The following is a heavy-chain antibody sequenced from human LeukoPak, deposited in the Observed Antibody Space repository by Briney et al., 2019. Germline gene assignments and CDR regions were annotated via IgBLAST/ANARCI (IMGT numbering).Heavy chain of an antibody. CDR2: ISSDGGSP. J-gene: IGHJ3*02. CDR1: GFTFSSYA. CDR3: ARVRDLDAFDI. V-gene: IGHV3-64*01. D-gene: IGHD1-1*01. Sequence: PGGSLRLSCAASGFTFSSYAMTWVRQAPGKGLEYVSAISSDGGSPYYANSVKGRFIISRDNSKNTLYLQMGSLRPEDMAVYYCARVRDLDAFDIWGQGTMVTVSS.